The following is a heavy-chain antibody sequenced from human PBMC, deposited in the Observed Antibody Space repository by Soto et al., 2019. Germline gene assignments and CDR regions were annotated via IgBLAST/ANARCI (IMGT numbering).Heavy chain of an antibody. CDR3: ATGPRRLSD. CDR1: GFTFSDYY. V-gene: IGHV3-11*05. CDR2: ISGSSSDT. D-gene: IGHD3-3*01. Sequence: QVQLVEFGGGLVKPGGSLRLSCAASGFTFSDYYMSWIRQAPGKGLESPSYISGSSSDTNYADSVRGRFTISRDNAKNSLYLQMNSLRAEDTAMYYCATGPRRLSDWGQGTLVIVSS. J-gene: IGHJ4*02.